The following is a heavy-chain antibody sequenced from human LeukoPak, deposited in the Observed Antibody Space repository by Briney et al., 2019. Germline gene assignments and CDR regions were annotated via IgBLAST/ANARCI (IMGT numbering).Heavy chain of an antibody. Sequence: SETLSLTCTVSGGSISSYYWSWIRQPAGKGLEWIGRIYTSGGTNYNPSLKSRVSISVDTSKKQFSLNLSAVTAADTAVYYCARGTYYYGSGNYYSYYYYMDVWGKGATVTISS. J-gene: IGHJ6*03. D-gene: IGHD3-10*01. CDR1: GGSISSYY. V-gene: IGHV4-4*07. CDR2: IYTSGGT. CDR3: ARGTYYYGSGNYYSYYYYMDV.